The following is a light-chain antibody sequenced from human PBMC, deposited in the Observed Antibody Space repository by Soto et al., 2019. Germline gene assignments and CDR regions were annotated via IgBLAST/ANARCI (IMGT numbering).Light chain of an antibody. CDR2: KAS. CDR3: QQYNSYKWT. V-gene: IGKV1-5*03. J-gene: IGKJ1*01. Sequence: DIQMTQSPSTLSASVLDRVTIPCRASQSISSWLAWYQQKPGKAPKLLIYKASSLESGVPSRFSGSGSGTEFPLTISNKQPHDFATYYCQQYNSYKWTFGKGTKVEIQ. CDR1: QSISSW.